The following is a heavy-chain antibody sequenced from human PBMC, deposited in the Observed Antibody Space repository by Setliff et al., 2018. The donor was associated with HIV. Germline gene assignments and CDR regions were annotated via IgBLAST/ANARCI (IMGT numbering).Heavy chain of an antibody. V-gene: IGHV1-2*06. CDR3: ARDRDNFWSGPFDY. Sequence: ASVKVSCKASGYTFTGYYIHWVRQAPGQGLEWMGRIIPNSGGTNYAQKFQGRVTMTRDTSISTAYMELSRLRSDDTAVYYCARDRDNFWSGPFDYWGQGTLVTVS. J-gene: IGHJ4*02. CDR1: GYTFTGYY. CDR2: IIPNSGGT. D-gene: IGHD3-3*01.